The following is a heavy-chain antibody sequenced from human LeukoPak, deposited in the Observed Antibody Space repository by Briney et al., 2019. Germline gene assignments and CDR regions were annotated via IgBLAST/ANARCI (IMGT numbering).Heavy chain of an antibody. D-gene: IGHD5-18*01. CDR2: INPSGGST. CDR3: ADVDTAYNDY. V-gene: IGHV1-46*01. CDR1: GYTFTSYY. J-gene: IGHJ4*02. Sequence: ASVKVSCKASGYTFTSYYMLWVRQAPGQGLEWMGIINPSGGSTSYAQKFQGRVTMTRDTSTSTVYMELNSLRAEDTAVYYCADVDTAYNDYWGQGTLVTVSS.